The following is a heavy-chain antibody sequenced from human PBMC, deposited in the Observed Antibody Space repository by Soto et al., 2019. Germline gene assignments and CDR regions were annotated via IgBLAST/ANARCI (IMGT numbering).Heavy chain of an antibody. CDR1: GGSISSGGYY. CDR3: ATVTVTPYANWFDP. D-gene: IGHD4-17*01. V-gene: IGHV4-31*03. Sequence: QVQLQESGPGLVKPSQTLSLTCTVSGGSISSGGYYWSWIRQHPGKGLEWIGYIYYSGSTYYNPSLKSRVTIAVDTSKNRSSLKLTSVTAADTAVYYCATVTVTPYANWFDPWGQGTLVTVSS. J-gene: IGHJ5*02. CDR2: IYYSGST.